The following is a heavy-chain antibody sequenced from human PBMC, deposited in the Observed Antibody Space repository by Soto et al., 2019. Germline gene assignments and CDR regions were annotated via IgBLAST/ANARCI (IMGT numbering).Heavy chain of an antibody. Sequence: QVQLVQSGAEVKKPGASVKVSCKASGYTFTSYDINWVRQATGQGLEWMGWMKPNSGNTGYAQKFQGRVTMTSNTSISTAYMELSSLRSEDTAVYYCARVGRAARRWWFDPWGQGTLVTVSS. J-gene: IGHJ5*02. D-gene: IGHD6-6*01. CDR3: ARVGRAARRWWFDP. CDR1: GYTFTSYD. V-gene: IGHV1-8*01. CDR2: MKPNSGNT.